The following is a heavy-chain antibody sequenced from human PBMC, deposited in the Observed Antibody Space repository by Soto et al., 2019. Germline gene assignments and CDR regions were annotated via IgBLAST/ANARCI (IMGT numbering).Heavy chain of an antibody. CDR1: GGSISSGDYY. V-gene: IGHV4-30-4*01. CDR3: ARAVSYYYDSSGYYYDPTFDY. CDR2: IYYSGST. D-gene: IGHD3-22*01. J-gene: IGHJ4*02. Sequence: SETLSLTCTVSGGSISSGDYYWSWIRQPPGKGLEWIGYIYYSGSTYYNPSLKSRVTISVDTSKNQFSLKLSSVTAADTAVYYCARAVSYYYDSSGYYYDPTFDYWGQGTLVTVFS.